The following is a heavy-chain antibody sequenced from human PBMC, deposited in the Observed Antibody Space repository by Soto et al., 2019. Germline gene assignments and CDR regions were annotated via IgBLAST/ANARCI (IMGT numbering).Heavy chain of an antibody. CDR3: AREDGYEATLFDY. J-gene: IGHJ4*02. CDR2: IYSGGST. D-gene: IGHD5-12*01. CDR1: GFTVSSNY. Sequence: EVQLVESGGGLVQPGGSLRLSCAASGFTVSSNYMSWVRQAPGKGLEWVSVIYSGGSTYYADSVKGRFTISRDNSKNTLYLQMNSLRAEDTAVYYCAREDGYEATLFDYWGQGTLVTVSS. V-gene: IGHV3-66*01.